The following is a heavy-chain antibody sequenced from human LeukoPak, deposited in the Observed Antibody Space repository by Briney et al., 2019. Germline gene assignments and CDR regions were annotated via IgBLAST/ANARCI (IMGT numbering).Heavy chain of an antibody. Sequence: PSETLSVTCTVSGGSISSDCWSWIRQPPGKGLEWIGYIYYSGRTYYNPSLKSRITISVDTSKNQFSLKLSSVTAADTAVYYCARGFYSPHYWGQGTLVSVSS. V-gene: IGHV4-59*01. CDR2: IYYSGRT. CDR1: GGSISSDC. D-gene: IGHD4-11*01. CDR3: ARGFYSPHY. J-gene: IGHJ4*02.